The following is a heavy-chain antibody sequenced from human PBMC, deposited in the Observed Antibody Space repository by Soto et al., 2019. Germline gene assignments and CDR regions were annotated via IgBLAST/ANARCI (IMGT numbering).Heavy chain of an antibody. D-gene: IGHD3-10*01. CDR3: AKGGILLWFGELFLSNFDY. CDR1: GFTFSSYA. J-gene: IGHJ4*02. Sequence: GGSLRLSCAASGFTFSSYAMSWVRQAPGKGLEWVSAISGSGGSTYYADSVKGRFTISRDNSKNTLYLQMNSLRAEDTAVYYCAKGGILLWFGELFLSNFDYWGQGTLVTVSS. CDR2: ISGSGGST. V-gene: IGHV3-23*01.